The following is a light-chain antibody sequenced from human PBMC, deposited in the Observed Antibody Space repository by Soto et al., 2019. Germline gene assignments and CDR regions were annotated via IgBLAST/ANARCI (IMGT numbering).Light chain of an antibody. V-gene: IGKV3-20*01. J-gene: IGKJ4*01. CDR1: QSVPSNS. CDR3: EYYGNSPLT. Sequence: EIVLTQSPGTLSLSPGDRATLSCRASQSVPSNSLAWYQQKPGQAPWLLISGASSRATGIPERFSGSGSGTDFTLTISRLEPEDFAVYYCEYYGNSPLTFGVGTKVDSK. CDR2: GAS.